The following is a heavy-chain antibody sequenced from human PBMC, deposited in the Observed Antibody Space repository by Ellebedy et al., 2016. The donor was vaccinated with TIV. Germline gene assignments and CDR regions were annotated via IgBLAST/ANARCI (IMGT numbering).Heavy chain of an antibody. J-gene: IGHJ5*02. CDR3: AGWFRELLYVWWFDT. CDR2: IYYGGST. CDR1: GGSLSSSSSY. Sequence: SETLSLTCTVPGGSLSSSSSYWGWIRQPPGKGLEWIGSIYYGGSTYYNPSLESRVTISVDTSKDQFSLKLSSVTAADTAVYYCAGWFRELLYVWWFDTWGQGTLVTVSS. D-gene: IGHD3-10*01. V-gene: IGHV4-39*01.